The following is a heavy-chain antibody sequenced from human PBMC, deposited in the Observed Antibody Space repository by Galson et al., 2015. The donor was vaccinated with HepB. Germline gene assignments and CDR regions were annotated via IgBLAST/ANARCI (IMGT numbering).Heavy chain of an antibody. CDR3: TTGPLWEALSQTYYFDY. Sequence: SLRLSCAASGFTFSNAWMSWVRQAPGKGLEWVGRIKRKTDVGTTDYAAPVKGRFTISRDDSKNTLYLQMNSLKTEDTAVYYCTTGPLWEALSQTYYFDYWGQGTLVSVSS. D-gene: IGHD3-3*01. CDR2: IKRKTDVGTT. CDR1: GFTFSNAW. J-gene: IGHJ4*02. V-gene: IGHV3-15*01.